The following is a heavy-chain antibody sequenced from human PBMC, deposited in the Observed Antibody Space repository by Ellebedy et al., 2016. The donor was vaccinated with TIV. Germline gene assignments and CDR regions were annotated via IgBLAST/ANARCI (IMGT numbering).Heavy chain of an antibody. Sequence: SVKVSXKASRGTFSSYSISWVRQAPGQGLEWMGGIIPIFGTANYAQKFQGRVTITADESTSTAYMELSSLRSEDTAVYYCARGHPDYYGSGRGFDYWGQGTLVTVSS. D-gene: IGHD3-10*01. CDR2: IIPIFGTA. J-gene: IGHJ4*02. CDR3: ARGHPDYYGSGRGFDY. V-gene: IGHV1-69*13. CDR1: RGTFSSYS.